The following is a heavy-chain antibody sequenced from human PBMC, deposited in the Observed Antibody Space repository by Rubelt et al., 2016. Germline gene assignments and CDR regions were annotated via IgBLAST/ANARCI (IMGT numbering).Heavy chain of an antibody. J-gene: IGHJ5*02. CDR1: GGSISSYY. CDR3: ARRGWESPRGYWFDP. V-gene: IGHV4-34*01. D-gene: IGHD1-26*01. Sequence: GGSISSYYWGWIRQPPGKGLEWIGEINHSGSTNYNPSLKSRVTISVDTSKNQFSLKLSSVTAADTAVYYCARRGWESPRGYWFDPWGQGTLVTVSS. CDR2: INHSGST.